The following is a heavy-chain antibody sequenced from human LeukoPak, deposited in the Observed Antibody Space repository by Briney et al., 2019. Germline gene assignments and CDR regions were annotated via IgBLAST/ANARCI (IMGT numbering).Heavy chain of an antibody. CDR3: ARGVRYRSSTSCYWHSGGGYYFDY. J-gene: IGHJ4*02. CDR1: GFTVSSNY. D-gene: IGHD2-2*01. V-gene: IGHV3-66*01. Sequence: PGGSLRLSCAASGFTVSSNYMSWVRQAPGKGLEWVSVIYSGGSTYYADSVKGRFTISRDNSKNTLYLQMNSLRAEDTAVYYCARGVRYRSSTSCYWHSGGGYYFDYWGQGTLVTVSS. CDR2: IYSGGST.